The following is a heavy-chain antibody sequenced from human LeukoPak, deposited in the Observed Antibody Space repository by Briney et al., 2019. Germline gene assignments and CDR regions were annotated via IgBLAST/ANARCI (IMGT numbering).Heavy chain of an antibody. CDR1: GFTFSSYS. V-gene: IGHV3-21*01. Sequence: AGGSLRLSCAASGFTFSSYSMNWVRQAPGKGLEWVSSISSGSSYIYYADSVKGRFTISRDNAKNSLYLQMNSLRAQDTAVYYFARERGAWAVAGMFDPWGQGTLVTVSS. D-gene: IGHD6-19*01. CDR2: ISSGSSYI. CDR3: ARERGAWAVAGMFDP. J-gene: IGHJ5*02.